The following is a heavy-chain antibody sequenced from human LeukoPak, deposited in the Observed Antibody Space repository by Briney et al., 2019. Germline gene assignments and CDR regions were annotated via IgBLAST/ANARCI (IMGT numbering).Heavy chain of an antibody. J-gene: IGHJ4*02. CDR1: GFIFGSYW. CDR3: ARGDLWLGH. V-gene: IGHV3-7*01. CDR2: IKSDGSEE. D-gene: IGHD3-10*01. Sequence: GGSLRLSCATSGFIFGSYWMCWVRQAPGKGLEWVANIKSDGSEEYYGDSVKGRFTISRDNAKNSLYLQMNSLRVEDTAVYYCARGDLWLGHWGQGSLVTLSS.